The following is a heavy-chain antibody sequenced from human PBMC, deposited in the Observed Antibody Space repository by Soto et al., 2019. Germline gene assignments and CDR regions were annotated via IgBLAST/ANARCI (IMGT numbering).Heavy chain of an antibody. CDR3: ARGGASVTTPFDY. CDR1: GFAFSDPY. J-gene: IGHJ4*02. D-gene: IGHD4-17*01. V-gene: IGHV3-11*01. CDR2: ISSSGSTI. Sequence: QVQLVESGGGLVKPGGSLRLSCAASGFAFSDPYMSWIRQAPGKGXEWISYISSSGSTIYYADSVKGRFTISRDNAKKSLYLQMDSLTADDTAVYYCARGGASVTTPFDYWGQGTQVTVSS.